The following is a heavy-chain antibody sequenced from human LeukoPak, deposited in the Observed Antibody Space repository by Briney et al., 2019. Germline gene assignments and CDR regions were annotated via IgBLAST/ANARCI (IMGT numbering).Heavy chain of an antibody. J-gene: IGHJ3*02. CDR3: ARDEIYYDSSGYQKDAFDI. V-gene: IGHV4-34*01. D-gene: IGHD3-22*01. CDR1: GGSFSGYY. Sequence: SETLSLTCAVYGGSFSGYYWSWIRQPPGKGLEWIGEINHSGSTNYNPSLKSRVTISVDTSKNQFSLKLSSVTAADTAVYYCARDEIYYDSSGYQKDAFDIWGQGTMVTVSS. CDR2: INHSGST.